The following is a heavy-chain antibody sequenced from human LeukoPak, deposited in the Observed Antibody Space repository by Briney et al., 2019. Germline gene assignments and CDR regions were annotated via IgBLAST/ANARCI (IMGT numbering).Heavy chain of an antibody. CDR2: INWNDGST. J-gene: IGHJ4*02. D-gene: IGHD1-14*01. CDR1: GFTFSSYG. Sequence: GRSLRLSCAASGFTFSSYGMHWVRQAPGKGLEWVSGINWNDGSTDYADSVKGRFTISRDKAKNSLYLQMNSLRAEDTALYYCARVPETTQLFDYWGQGTLVTVSS. V-gene: IGHV3-20*04. CDR3: ARVPETTQLFDY.